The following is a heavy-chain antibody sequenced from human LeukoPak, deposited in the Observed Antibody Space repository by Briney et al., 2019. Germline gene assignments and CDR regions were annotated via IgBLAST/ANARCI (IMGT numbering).Heavy chain of an antibody. V-gene: IGHV1-46*01. CDR3: ASNYDSSGYYSFDI. CDR2: INPTGGST. Sequence: ASVKVSCKASGYTFPSYFMHWVRQAPGQGLEWMGIINPTGGSTTYAQKFQGRVTMTRDTSTSTVYMELSSLRSEDTAVYYRASNYDSSGYYSFDIWGQGTMVTVSS. CDR1: GYTFPSYF. D-gene: IGHD3-22*01. J-gene: IGHJ3*02.